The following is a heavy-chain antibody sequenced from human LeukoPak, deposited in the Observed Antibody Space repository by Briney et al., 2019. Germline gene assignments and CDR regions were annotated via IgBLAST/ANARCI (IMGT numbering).Heavy chain of an antibody. CDR3: ARDRGWFRDEIDY. V-gene: IGHV3-33*01. J-gene: IGHJ4*02. CDR1: GCTFSSYG. Sequence: GGSLRLSCAASGCTFSSYGRRWVRQAPGKGLEWVAVIWYDGSNKYYADSVKGRFPISRDNSKNTLYLQLNRLRAEDTAVYYCARDRGWFRDEIDYWGQGTLVTVSS. CDR2: IWYDGSNK. D-gene: IGHD3-10*01.